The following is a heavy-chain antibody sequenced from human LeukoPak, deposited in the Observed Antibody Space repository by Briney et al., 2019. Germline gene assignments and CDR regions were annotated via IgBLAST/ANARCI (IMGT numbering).Heavy chain of an antibody. CDR1: GGSISSSSYY. CDR3: ARHVRGSYQGGLDY. D-gene: IGHD1-26*01. J-gene: IGHJ4*02. V-gene: IGHV4-39*01. Sequence: SETLSLTCTVSGGSISSSSYYWGWIRQPPGKGLEWIGSIYYSGSTYYNPSLKSRVTISVDTSKNQFSLKLSSVTAADTAVYYCARHVRGSYQGGLDYRGQGTLVTVSS. CDR2: IYYSGST.